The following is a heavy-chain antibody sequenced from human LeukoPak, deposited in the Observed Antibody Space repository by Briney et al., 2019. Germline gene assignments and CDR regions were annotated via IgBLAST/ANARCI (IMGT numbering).Heavy chain of an antibody. J-gene: IGHJ3*02. V-gene: IGHV7-4-1*02. CDR1: GYTFTSYA. CDR3: ARDPPRAYDYVWGSPPDAFDI. CDR2: INTNTGNP. Sequence: ASVKVSCKASGYTFTSYAMNWVRQAPGQGLEWMGWINTNTGNPTYAQGFTGRFVFSLDTSVSTAYLQISSLKAEDTAVYYCARDPPRAYDYVWGSPPDAFDIWGQGTMVTVSS. D-gene: IGHD3-16*01.